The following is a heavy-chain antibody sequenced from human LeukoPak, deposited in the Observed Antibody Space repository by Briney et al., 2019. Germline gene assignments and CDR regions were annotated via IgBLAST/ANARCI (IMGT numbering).Heavy chain of an antibody. CDR1: GFTFSSYG. V-gene: IGHV3-30*18. CDR2: ISYDGSNK. D-gene: IGHD1-26*01. Sequence: GRSLRLSCAASGFTFSSYGMHWVRQAPGKGLEGVAVISYDGSNKYYADSVKGRFTISRDNSKNTLYLQMNSLRAEDTAVYYCAKDHPRGSTGYWGQGTLVTVSS. J-gene: IGHJ4*02. CDR3: AKDHPRGSTGY.